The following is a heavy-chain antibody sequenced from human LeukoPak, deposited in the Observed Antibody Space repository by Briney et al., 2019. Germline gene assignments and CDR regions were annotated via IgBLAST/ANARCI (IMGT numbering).Heavy chain of an antibody. J-gene: IGHJ4*02. V-gene: IGHV3-7*01. Sequence: GGTLRLSCAASGFTFSSYGMSWVRQAPGKGLEWVANIKQDGNEKYYADSVKGRFTISRDNGKNSLDLQMNSLRADDTAVYYCARDTLGEGEDANYAVYYFDYWGQGTVVTVSS. CDR2: IKQDGNEK. D-gene: IGHD4/OR15-4a*01. CDR3: ARDTLGEGEDANYAVYYFDY. CDR1: GFTFSSYG.